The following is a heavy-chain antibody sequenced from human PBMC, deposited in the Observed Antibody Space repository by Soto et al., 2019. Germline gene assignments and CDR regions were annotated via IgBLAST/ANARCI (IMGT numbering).Heavy chain of an antibody. D-gene: IGHD6-19*01. CDR3: ARQVMVAVAGDLDY. CDR1: GGSISSSSYY. J-gene: IGHJ4*02. CDR2: IYYSGST. V-gene: IGHV4-39*01. Sequence: SETLSLTCTVSGGSISSSSYYWGWIRQPPGKGLEWIGSIYYSGSTYYNPSLKSRVTISVDTSKNQFSLKLSSVTAADTAVYYCARQVMVAVAGDLDYWGQGTLVTVSS.